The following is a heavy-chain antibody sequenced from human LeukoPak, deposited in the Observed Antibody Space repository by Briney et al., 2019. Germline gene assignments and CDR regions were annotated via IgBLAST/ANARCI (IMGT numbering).Heavy chain of an antibody. Sequence: ASVKVSCKASGHTFTTYGIAWVRRAPGQGLEWMGWISAYNGNTNSAQKLQGRVTMTTDTSTSTAYMELRNLRSDDTAVYYCARIAYCGGDCYTTYFDYWGQGTLVTVSS. CDR3: ARIAYCGGDCYTTYFDY. J-gene: IGHJ4*02. D-gene: IGHD2-21*01. V-gene: IGHV1-18*01. CDR1: GHTFTTYG. CDR2: ISAYNGNT.